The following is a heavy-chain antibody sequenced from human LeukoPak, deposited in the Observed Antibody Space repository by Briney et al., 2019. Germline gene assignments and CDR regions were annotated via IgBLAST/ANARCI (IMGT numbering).Heavy chain of an antibody. CDR2: ISWNSGSI. CDR3: LKTRIAAAGHDAFDI. Sequence: PGGSLRLSCAASGFTFSSYAMSWVRQAPGKGLEWVSGISWNSGSIGYADSVKGRFTISRDNAKNSLYLQMNSLRAEDTALYYCLKTRIAAAGHDAFDIWGQGTMVTVSS. V-gene: IGHV3-9*01. J-gene: IGHJ3*02. CDR1: GFTFSSYA. D-gene: IGHD6-13*01.